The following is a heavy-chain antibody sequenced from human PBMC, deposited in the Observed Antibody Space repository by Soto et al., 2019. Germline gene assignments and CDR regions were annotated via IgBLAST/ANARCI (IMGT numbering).Heavy chain of an antibody. V-gene: IGHV4-59*01. D-gene: IGHD3-22*01. CDR2: IYYSGST. Sequence: SETLSLTCTVSGGSIISYYWSWIRQPPGKGLEWIGYIYYSGSTNYNPSLKSRVTISVDTSKNQFSLKLSSVTAADTAVYYCAREGHYYDSSGYYLHRYFQHWGQGTLVTVSS. CDR1: GGSIISYY. J-gene: IGHJ1*01. CDR3: AREGHYYDSSGYYLHRYFQH.